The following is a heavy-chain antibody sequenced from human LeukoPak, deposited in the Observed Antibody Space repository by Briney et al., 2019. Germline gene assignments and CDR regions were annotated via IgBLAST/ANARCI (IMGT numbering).Heavy chain of an antibody. CDR2: INSDGGST. V-gene: IGHV3-74*01. Sequence: GGSLRLSCAASGFSFSSYWMDWVRHAPGKGLVWVSRINSDGGSTSYADSVKGRFTVSRDNAKNTLYLQMNSLRAEDTAVYYCARVISGVGGSDYWGQGTLVTVSS. CDR1: GFSFSSYW. J-gene: IGHJ4*02. D-gene: IGHD1-26*01. CDR3: ARVISGVGGSDY.